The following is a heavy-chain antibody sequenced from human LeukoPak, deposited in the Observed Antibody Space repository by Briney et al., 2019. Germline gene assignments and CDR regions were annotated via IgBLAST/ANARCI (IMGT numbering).Heavy chain of an antibody. CDR3: ASPAGHCSSTSCYSH. CDR1: GFTFDDYA. CDR2: ISWNSGSI. D-gene: IGHD2-2*01. Sequence: GGSLRLSCAASGFTFDDYAMHWVRQAPGKGLEWVSGISWNSGSIGYADSVKGRFTISRDNAKNSLYLQMNSLRAEDTAVYYCASPAGHCSSTSCYSHWGQGTLVTVSS. J-gene: IGHJ4*02. V-gene: IGHV3-9*01.